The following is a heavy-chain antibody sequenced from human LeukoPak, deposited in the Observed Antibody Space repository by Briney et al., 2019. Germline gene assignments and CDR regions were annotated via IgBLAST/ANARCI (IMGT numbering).Heavy chain of an antibody. J-gene: IGHJ3*02. D-gene: IGHD2-21*01. CDR3: AREGGDEEPNAFDI. V-gene: IGHV1-2*06. Sequence: GALVKVSCKASGYTFTGYYMHWVRQAPGQGLEWMGRINPNSGGTNYAQKFQGRVTMTRDTSISTAYMELSRLRSDDTAVYYCAREGGDEEPNAFDIWGQGTMVTVPS. CDR1: GYTFTGYY. CDR2: INPNSGGT.